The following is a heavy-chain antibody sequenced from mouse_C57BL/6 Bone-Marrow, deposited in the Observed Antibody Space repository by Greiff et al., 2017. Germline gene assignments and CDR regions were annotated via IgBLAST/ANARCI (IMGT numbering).Heavy chain of an antibody. J-gene: IGHJ3*01. Sequence: QVQLMQPGAELVKPGASVKVSCKASGYTFTSYWMPWVQQSPGQGLEWIGTIHPSDSDTNYNQKFKGKSTLTVDKSSSTAYMQLSRLTSEDSAVYDCAIPYSNYAYWGQGTLVTVSA. D-gene: IGHD2-5*01. V-gene: IGHV1-74*01. CDR3: AIPYSNYAY. CDR2: IHPSDSDT. CDR1: GYTFTSYW.